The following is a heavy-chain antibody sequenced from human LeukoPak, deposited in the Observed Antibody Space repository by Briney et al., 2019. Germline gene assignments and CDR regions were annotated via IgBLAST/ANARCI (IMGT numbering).Heavy chain of an antibody. CDR3: VREDLVPH. CDR2: IYYSGST. V-gene: IGHV4-59*12. CDR1: GGSISSYY. Sequence: SETLSLTSTVSGGSISSYYWSWIRQPPGKGLEWIGYIYYSGSTNYKSSLKSRVTISVDASKKQFSLKLRSATAAGTAVYYCVREDLVPHWGQGTLVSVSS. J-gene: IGHJ4*02.